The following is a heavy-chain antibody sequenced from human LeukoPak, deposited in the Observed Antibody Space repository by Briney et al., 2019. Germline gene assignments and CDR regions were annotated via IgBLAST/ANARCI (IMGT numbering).Heavy chain of an antibody. CDR1: GFTFSDAW. CDR3: TTMPYKGY. D-gene: IGHD3-22*01. CDR2: IKSKSDGGTT. Sequence: GGSLRLSCAASGFTFSDAWMTWVRQAQGKGLEWVGRIKSKSDGGTTDYAAPVKGRFIISRDDSKKTLYLQMDSLKTEDTAVYYCTTMPYKGYWGQGTQVTVSS. J-gene: IGHJ4*02. V-gene: IGHV3-15*01.